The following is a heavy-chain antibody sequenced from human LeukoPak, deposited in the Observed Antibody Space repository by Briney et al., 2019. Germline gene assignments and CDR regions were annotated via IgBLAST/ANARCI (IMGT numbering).Heavy chain of an antibody. J-gene: IGHJ4*02. CDR2: INPSGGST. Sequence: ASVKVSCKASGYIFTNYDINWVRQAPGQGLEWMGIINPSGGSTSYAQKFQGRVTMTRDMSTSTVYMELSSLRSEDTAVYYCARTGPTYSSGWSGGIDYWGQGTLVTVSS. CDR3: ARTGPTYSSGWSGGIDY. CDR1: GYIFTNYD. V-gene: IGHV1-46*01. D-gene: IGHD6-19*01.